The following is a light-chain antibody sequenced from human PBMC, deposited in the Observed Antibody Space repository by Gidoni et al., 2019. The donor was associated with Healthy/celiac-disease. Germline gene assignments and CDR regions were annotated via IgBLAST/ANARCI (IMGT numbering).Light chain of an antibody. CDR2: DAS. CDR1: QAISNY. J-gene: IGKJ2*03. Sequence: DIQMTQSPSSLSASVGDRVTITCQASQAISNYLNWYQQKPGKAPKLLIYDASNLETGVPSRFSGSGSGTDFTFTISSLQPEDIATYYCQQYDNLPYGFGQXTKLEIK. CDR3: QQYDNLPYG. V-gene: IGKV1-33*01.